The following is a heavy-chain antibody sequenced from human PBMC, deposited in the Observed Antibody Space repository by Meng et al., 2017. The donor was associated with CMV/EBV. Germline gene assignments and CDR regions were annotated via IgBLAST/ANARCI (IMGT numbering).Heavy chain of an antibody. CDR1: GFTFSSYW. D-gene: IGHD3-22*01. V-gene: IGHV3-74*01. J-gene: IGHJ4*02. CDR3: ARGGYYYDSSGYLKG. Sequence: GESLKISCAASGFTFSSYWMSWVRQAPGKGLVWVSRINSDGSSTSYADSVKGRFTISRDNAKNTLYLQMNSLRAEDTAVYYCARGGYYYDSSGYLKGWGQGTLVTVSS. CDR2: INSDGSST.